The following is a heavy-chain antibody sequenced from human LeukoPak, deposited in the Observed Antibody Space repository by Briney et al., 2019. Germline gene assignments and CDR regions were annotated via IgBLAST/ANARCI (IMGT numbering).Heavy chain of an antibody. CDR3: AKGGAAMTDAPHGDVVTTTLDGFDI. J-gene: IGHJ3*02. CDR2: VSGSGGRK. V-gene: IGHV3-23*01. D-gene: IGHD2-21*02. CDR1: GFPFSAFA. Sequence: PGGSLTLSCVASGFPFSAFAISRVRQAPGKGLEWVSAVSGSGGRKFYADSVRGRFTISRDNSKKTLYLQLNSLKVEDTAVYYCAKGGAAMTDAPHGDVVTTTLDGFDIWGQGTMVTVSS.